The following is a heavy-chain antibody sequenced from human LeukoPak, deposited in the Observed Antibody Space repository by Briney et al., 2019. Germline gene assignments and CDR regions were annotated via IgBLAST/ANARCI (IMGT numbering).Heavy chain of an antibody. CDR2: ISVSGSST. D-gene: IGHD4/OR15-4a*01. CDR1: TITFSSNI. CDR3: ARAPMVRANVVDY. J-gene: IGHJ4*02. V-gene: IGHV3-23*01. Sequence: GGSLRLSCAASTITFSSNIMSWVRQAPGKGLEWVSSISVSGSSTYFADSVKGRFTISRDNAKNTLYLQMNSLRAEDTAVYYCARAPMVRANVVDYWGQGTLVTVSS.